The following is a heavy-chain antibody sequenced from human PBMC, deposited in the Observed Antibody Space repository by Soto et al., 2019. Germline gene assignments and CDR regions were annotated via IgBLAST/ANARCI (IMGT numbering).Heavy chain of an antibody. CDR2: IVVGSGNT. Sequence: GASVKVSCKASGFTFSSSAVQWVRQARGQRLVWIGWIVVGSGNTNYAQKFQERVTITRDMSTSTVYMELSSLRSEDTAVYYCAADGYYESSGYYPWDAFDIWGQGTMVTVS. D-gene: IGHD3-22*01. CDR3: AADGYYESSGYYPWDAFDI. CDR1: GFTFSSSA. V-gene: IGHV1-58*01. J-gene: IGHJ3*02.